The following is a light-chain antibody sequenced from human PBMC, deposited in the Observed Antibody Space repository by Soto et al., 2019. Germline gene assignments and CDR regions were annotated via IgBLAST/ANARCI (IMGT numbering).Light chain of an antibody. CDR2: DDN. V-gene: IGLV1-51*01. Sequence: QSVLTQPPSVSAAPGQRVTISCSGSNSNIGSNYVCWYQHLPGTAPKFLIYDDNRRPSGIPDRFSGSKSGTSATLAITGLQTGDEADHDCGTWDSSLSAVVFGGGTKLTVL. CDR1: NSNIGSNY. CDR3: GTWDSSLSAVV. J-gene: IGLJ2*01.